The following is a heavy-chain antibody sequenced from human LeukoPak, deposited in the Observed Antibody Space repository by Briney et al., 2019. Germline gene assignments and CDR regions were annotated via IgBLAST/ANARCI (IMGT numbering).Heavy chain of an antibody. V-gene: IGHV3-11*06. J-gene: IGHJ6*04. CDR1: GFTFSDHY. CDR3: GRGHFGLDV. CDR2: ITNSGRDA. Sequence: PGGSLRLPCAASGFTFSDHYMTWIRQAPGKGLEWVSYITNSGRDADYSDSVRGRFTTSRDNAKNSLYLQMNSLRPEDTAIYYCGRGHFGLDVWGKGTTVTVSS.